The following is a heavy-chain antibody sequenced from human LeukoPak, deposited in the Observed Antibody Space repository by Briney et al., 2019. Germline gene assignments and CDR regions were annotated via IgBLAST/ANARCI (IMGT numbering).Heavy chain of an antibody. CDR1: GYTFIGYF. D-gene: IGHD2-15*01. J-gene: IGHJ6*03. CDR3: ARGRGYCSSSGCSYYYMDV. Sequence: LGASVKVSCKASGYTFIGYFIHWVRQAPGQGLEWMGFSNPNNGATNYAQKFQGRVTMTRDTSIRTAYMELSRLTSDDTATYFCARGRGYCSSSGCSYYYMDVWGKGTTVTVSS. V-gene: IGHV1-2*02. CDR2: SNPNNGAT.